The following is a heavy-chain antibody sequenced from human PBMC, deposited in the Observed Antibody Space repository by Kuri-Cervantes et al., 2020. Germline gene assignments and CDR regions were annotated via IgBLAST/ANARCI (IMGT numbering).Heavy chain of an antibody. D-gene: IGHD3-9*01. CDR2: IYYSGST. CDR3: AAYHSLTGAGGD. Sequence: ESLKISCTVSGGSISSYYWSWIRQPPGKGLEWIGYIYYSGSTNYNPSLKSRVTISVDTSKNQFSLKLSSVTAADTAVYYCAAYHSLTGAGGDWGQGTLVTVSS. V-gene: IGHV4-59*01. J-gene: IGHJ4*02. CDR1: GGSISSYY.